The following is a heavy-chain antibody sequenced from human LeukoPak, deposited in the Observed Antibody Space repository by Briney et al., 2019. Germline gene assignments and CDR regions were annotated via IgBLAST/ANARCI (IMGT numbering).Heavy chain of an antibody. CDR3: ARAPQVYCSITSCYIFDF. J-gene: IGHJ4*02. Sequence: SETLSLTCTVSSGSISSYYWSWIRQPPGKGLEWIGYIYYSGSTYYNPSLKSRVTISADTSKNQFSLKLSSVTAADTAVYYCARAPQVYCSITSCYIFDFWGQGTLVTVSS. CDR2: IYYSGST. V-gene: IGHV4-59*12. CDR1: SGSISSYY. D-gene: IGHD2-2*01.